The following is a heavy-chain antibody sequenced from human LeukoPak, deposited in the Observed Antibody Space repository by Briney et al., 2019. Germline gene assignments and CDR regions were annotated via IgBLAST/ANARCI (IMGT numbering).Heavy chain of an antibody. J-gene: IGHJ1*01. D-gene: IGHD2-21*01. Sequence: GASVKVSRKAAGYTFTSHGFIWLRQAPGQGLEWMGGITPLFGTAKYAQKFQGRVTITADESTSTAYMELSSLRSEDTAVYYCARDSSEFRSLIPHWGQGTLVTVSS. V-gene: IGHV1-69*13. CDR3: ARDSSEFRSLIPH. CDR2: ITPLFGTA. CDR1: GYTFTSHG.